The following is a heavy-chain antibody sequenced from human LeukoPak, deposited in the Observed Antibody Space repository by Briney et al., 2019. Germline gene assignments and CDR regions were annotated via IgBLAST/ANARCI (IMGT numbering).Heavy chain of an antibody. Sequence: GGSLRLSCAASGFTFSSYGMNWVRQAPGKGLEWVAFIRYDGSNKYYADSVKGRFTISRDNSKNTLYLQMNSLRAEDTAVYYCGKDGSDYVWGSYRYMWGQGTLVTVLS. CDR3: GKDGSDYVWGSYRYM. D-gene: IGHD3-16*02. J-gene: IGHJ4*02. V-gene: IGHV3-30*02. CDR1: GFTFSSYG. CDR2: IRYDGSNK.